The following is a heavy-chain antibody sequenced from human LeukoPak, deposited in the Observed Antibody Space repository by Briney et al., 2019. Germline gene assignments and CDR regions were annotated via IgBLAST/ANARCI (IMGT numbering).Heavy chain of an antibody. V-gene: IGHV4-38-2*02. CDR1: GYSISSGYY. Sequence: SETLSLTCTVSGYSISSGYYWGWIRQPPGKGLEWIGGIYHSGTTYYNSSFKSRVTISVDTSKNQFSLKLSSVTAADTAVYYCAGGPRFLWIGERWGQGTQVTVSS. CDR2: IYHSGTT. CDR3: AGGPRFLWIGER. J-gene: IGHJ4*02. D-gene: IGHD3-10*01.